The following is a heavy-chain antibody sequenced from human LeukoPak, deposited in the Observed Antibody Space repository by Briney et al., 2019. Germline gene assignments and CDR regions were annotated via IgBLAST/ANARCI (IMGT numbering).Heavy chain of an antibody. CDR1: GFTVGASY. Sequence: GGSLRLSCAVSGFTVGASYMNWVRQAPGKGLEWVSSISSSSSYIYYADSVKGRFTISRDNAKNSLYLQMNSLRAEDTAVYYCARADWDTAMIDYWGQGTLVTVSS. CDR2: ISSSSSYI. V-gene: IGHV3-21*01. J-gene: IGHJ4*02. CDR3: ARADWDTAMIDY. D-gene: IGHD5-18*01.